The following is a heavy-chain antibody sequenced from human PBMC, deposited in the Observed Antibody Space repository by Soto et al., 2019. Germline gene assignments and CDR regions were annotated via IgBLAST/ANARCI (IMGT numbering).Heavy chain of an antibody. CDR1: GFTFSSYG. J-gene: IGHJ4*02. CDR3: ARDAYCSGGSCYASDY. CDR2: IWYDGSNK. Sequence: GGSLRLSCAASGFTFSSYGMHWVRQAPGKGLEWVAVIWYDGSNKYYADSVKGRFTISRDNSKNTLYLQMNSLRAEDTAVYYCARDAYCSGGSCYASDYWGQGTLVTVSS. D-gene: IGHD2-15*01. V-gene: IGHV3-33*01.